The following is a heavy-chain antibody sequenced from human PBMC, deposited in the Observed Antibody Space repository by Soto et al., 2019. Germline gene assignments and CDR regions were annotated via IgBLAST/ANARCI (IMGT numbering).Heavy chain of an antibody. CDR2: INHTGGT. V-gene: IGHV4-34*01. D-gene: IGHD6-13*01. Sequence: PSETLSLTCAVYGGSVNGYYWNWIRQPPGKGLEWIGEINHTGGTHYNPSLKSRVTMSVDTSKNQFSLKLSSVTAADTAVYYCARGQYSSSWLGANWFDPWGQGTLVTVSS. J-gene: IGHJ5*02. CDR1: GGSVNGYY. CDR3: ARGQYSSSWLGANWFDP.